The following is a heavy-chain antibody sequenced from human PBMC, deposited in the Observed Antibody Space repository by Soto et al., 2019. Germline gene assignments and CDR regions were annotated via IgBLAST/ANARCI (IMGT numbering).Heavy chain of an antibody. CDR1: GYTLTELS. D-gene: IGHD3-22*01. CDR2: FDPEDGET. CDR3: VRSSGYYDAFDI. Sequence: ASVKVSCKVSGYTLTELSMHWVRQAPGKGLEWMGGFDPEDGETIYAQKFQGRVTMTEDTSTDTAYMELSSLRSEDTAVYYCVRSSGYYDAFDIWGQGTMVTVSS. V-gene: IGHV1-24*01. J-gene: IGHJ3*02.